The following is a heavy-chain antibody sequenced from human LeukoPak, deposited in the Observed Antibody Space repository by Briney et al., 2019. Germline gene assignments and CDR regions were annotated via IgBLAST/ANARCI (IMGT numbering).Heavy chain of an antibody. CDR1: GGSFSGYY. J-gene: IGHJ4*02. D-gene: IGHD5-24*01. V-gene: IGHV4-34*01. CDR2: INHSGST. CDR3: ARGFLRRSRDGYNYDY. Sequence: SETLSLTCAVYGGSFSGYYWSWIRQPPGKGLEWIGEINHSGSTNYNPSLKSRVTISVDTSKNQFSLKLSSVTAADTAVYYCARGFLRRSRDGYNYDYWGQGTLVTVSS.